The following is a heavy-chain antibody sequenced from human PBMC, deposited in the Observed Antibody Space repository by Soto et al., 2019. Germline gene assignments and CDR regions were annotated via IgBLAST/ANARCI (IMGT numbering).Heavy chain of an antibody. CDR2: ISYDGREK. Sequence: GGSLRLSCAGSGFTFSSYGIYWVRQAPGKGLQWVAHISYDGREKNYGDSVKGRFAISRDNSQNTVSLQMNSLRAEDTAVYYCARWWELLQALDYWGQGTLVTVSS. J-gene: IGHJ4*02. D-gene: IGHD1-26*01. CDR1: GFTFSSYG. V-gene: IGHV3-30*03. CDR3: ARWWELLQALDY.